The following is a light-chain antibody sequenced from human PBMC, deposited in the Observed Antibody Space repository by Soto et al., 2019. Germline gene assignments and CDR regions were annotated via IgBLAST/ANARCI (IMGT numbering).Light chain of an antibody. CDR3: QQYNNWPPSWT. CDR1: QSVSSN. CDR2: GAS. V-gene: IGKV3-15*01. Sequence: EVFMTQSPPTLSVAPGERATLSCRAGQSVSSNLAWYQQKPGQAPRPLIHGASTRATGIPARFSGSGSGTEFTLTISSLQSEDFAVYYCQQYNNWPPSWTFGQGTKV. J-gene: IGKJ1*01.